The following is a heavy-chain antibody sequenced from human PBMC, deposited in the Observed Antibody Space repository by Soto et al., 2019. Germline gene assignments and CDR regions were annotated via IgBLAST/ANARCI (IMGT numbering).Heavy chain of an antibody. Sequence: QVQLRQSGPRLARPSGTLSLTCVVSGDSISSTHWWTWVRQTPGTGLEWIGEVYHTGSTKYNPSLXTXSXTXXAKSNNQFSLNLQSLTAADTAVYYCATLPPRIVVTILPIPSWGQGTQVTVSS. D-gene: IGHD2-21*01. CDR1: GDSISSTHW. CDR2: VYHTGST. CDR3: ATLPPRIVVTILPIPS. J-gene: IGHJ4*02. V-gene: IGHV4-4*02.